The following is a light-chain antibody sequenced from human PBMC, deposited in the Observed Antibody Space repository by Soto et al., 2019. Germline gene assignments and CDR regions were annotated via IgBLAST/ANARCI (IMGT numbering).Light chain of an antibody. CDR3: QQYGTSPPRYT. Sequence: ESVLTQSPGTLSLSPGERVTLSCRASQSVSSRYLAWDQQRPGQAPRLLIYGASTRATGIPDRFSGRASGTDFTLTVSRLEPEDFAVYYCQQYGTSPPRYTFGQGTKLEIK. J-gene: IGKJ2*01. CDR2: GAS. CDR1: QSVSSRY. V-gene: IGKV3-20*01.